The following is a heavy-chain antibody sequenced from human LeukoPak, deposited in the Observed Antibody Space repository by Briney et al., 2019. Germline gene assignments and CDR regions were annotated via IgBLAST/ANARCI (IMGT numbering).Heavy chain of an antibody. V-gene: IGHV4-30-4*08. D-gene: IGHD2-2*01. CDR2: IYDSGST. J-gene: IGHJ3*02. Sequence: SETLSLTCTVSGCSISSCEYYWSWIRQPPGKGLEWIGYIYDSGSTYYNPSLKSRVTISVDTSKNQFSLKLSSVTAADTAVYYCARDGVYCSSTSCYADAFDIWGQGTMVTVSS. CDR3: ARDGVYCSSTSCYADAFDI. CDR1: GCSISSCEYY.